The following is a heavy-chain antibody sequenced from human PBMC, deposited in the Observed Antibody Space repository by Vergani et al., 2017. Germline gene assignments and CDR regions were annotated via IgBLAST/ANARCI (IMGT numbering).Heavy chain of an antibody. Sequence: QVRLQQWGAGLLKPSETLSLTCAVYGGSFSGYYWSWIRQPPGKGLEWIGEINHRGSTNYNPSLKSRVTISVDTSKDQFSLKLSSVTAADTAVYYCARVPNPPVYSSSWYRPRESHGMDVWGQGTTVTVSS. CDR1: GGSFSGYY. CDR2: INHRGST. CDR3: ARVPNPPVYSSSWYRPRESHGMDV. J-gene: IGHJ6*02. V-gene: IGHV4-34*01. D-gene: IGHD6-13*01.